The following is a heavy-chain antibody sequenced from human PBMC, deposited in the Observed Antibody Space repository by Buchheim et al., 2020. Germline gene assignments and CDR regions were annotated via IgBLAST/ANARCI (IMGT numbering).Heavy chain of an antibody. J-gene: IGHJ6*03. CDR1: GGTFSSYA. D-gene: IGHD6-13*01. CDR2: IIPIFGTA. Sequence: QVQLVQSGAEVKKPGSSVKVSCKASGGTFSSYAISWVRQAPGQGLEWMGGIIPIFGTANYAQKFQGRVTITADESTSTAYMELSSLRSEDTAVYYCARDAVVAAAGTPGNKRGYYYYMDVWGKGTT. V-gene: IGHV1-69*01. CDR3: ARDAVVAAAGTPGNKRGYYYYMDV.